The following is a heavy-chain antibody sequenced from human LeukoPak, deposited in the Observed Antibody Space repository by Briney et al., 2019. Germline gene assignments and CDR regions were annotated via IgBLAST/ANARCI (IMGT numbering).Heavy chain of an antibody. CDR1: GYSFTSYW. CDR3: ARQGRIAAAGTGDDAFDI. Sequence: GESLKISCKGSGYSFTSYWIGWVRQMPGKGLEWVGIIYPGDSDTRYSPSFQGQVTISADKSISTAYLQWSSLKASDTAMYYCARQGRIAAAGTGDDAFDIWGQGTMVTVSS. J-gene: IGHJ3*02. D-gene: IGHD6-13*01. CDR2: IYPGDSDT. V-gene: IGHV5-51*01.